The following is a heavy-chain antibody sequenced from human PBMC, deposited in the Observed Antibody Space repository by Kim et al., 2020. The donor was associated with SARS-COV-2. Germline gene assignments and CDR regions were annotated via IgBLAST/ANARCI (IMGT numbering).Heavy chain of an antibody. Sequence: SETLSLTCTVSGGSISSYYWSWIRQPPGKGLEWIGYIYYSGSTNYNPSLKSRVTISVDTSKNQFSLKLSSVTAADTAVYYCARHPSGLRYYDILTGYPWYFDYWGQGTLVTVSS. J-gene: IGHJ4*02. V-gene: IGHV4-59*08. CDR1: GGSISSYY. CDR2: IYYSGST. CDR3: ARHPSGLRYYDILTGYPWYFDY. D-gene: IGHD3-9*01.